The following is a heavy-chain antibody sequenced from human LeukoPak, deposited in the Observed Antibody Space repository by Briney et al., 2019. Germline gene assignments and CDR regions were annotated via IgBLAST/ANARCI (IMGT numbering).Heavy chain of an antibody. CDR1: GFTFSTYG. V-gene: IGHV3-30*02. J-gene: IGHJ4*02. Sequence: GGSLRLSCAASGFTFSTYGMHWVRQAPGKGMEWVAYIAFDGSYTYCADSVKGRFTISRDNSKNTLNLQMSSLRGEDTAVYFCAKDANWGCDYWGQGALVTVSS. CDR2: IAFDGSYT. D-gene: IGHD7-27*01. CDR3: AKDANWGCDY.